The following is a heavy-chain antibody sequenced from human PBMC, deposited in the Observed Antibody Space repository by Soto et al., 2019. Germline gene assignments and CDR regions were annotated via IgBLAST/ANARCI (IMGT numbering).Heavy chain of an antibody. V-gene: IGHV4-39*01. CDR1: GGSISSSSYY. J-gene: IGHJ4*02. Sequence: QLQLQESGPGLVKHSETLSLTCTVSGGSISSSSYYWGWIRQPPGKGLEWIGSIYYSGSTYYNPYLKSRVTISVDTSKNQFSLKLSSVTAADTAVYYCARRGSGSYSDYWGQGTLATVSS. CDR3: ARRGSGSYSDY. CDR2: IYYSGST. D-gene: IGHD3-10*01.